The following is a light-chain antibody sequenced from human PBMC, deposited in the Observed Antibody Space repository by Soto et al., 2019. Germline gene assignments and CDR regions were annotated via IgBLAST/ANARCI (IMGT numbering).Light chain of an antibody. V-gene: IGKV3-20*01. CDR2: GAS. Sequence: IVLTQSPGTLSLSPGERATLSCMASQSVSSSYLAWYQQKPGQAPRLLIYGASSRATGIPDRFSGSGSGTDFTLTISRLEPEDFAVYYCQQYGSSFLFGQGTKVDIK. CDR3: QQYGSSFL. J-gene: IGKJ1*01. CDR1: QSVSSSY.